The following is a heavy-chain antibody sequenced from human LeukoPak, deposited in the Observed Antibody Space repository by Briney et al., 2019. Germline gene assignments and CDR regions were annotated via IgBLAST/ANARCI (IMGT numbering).Heavy chain of an antibody. CDR2: ISSSGSTI. V-gene: IGHV3-48*03. CDR1: GFTFSSYE. Sequence: PGGSLRLSCAASGFTFSSYEMNWVRQAPGKGLEWVSYISSSGSTIYYADSVKGRFTISRDNAKNSLYLQMNSLRAEDTAVFYRARVARGYYDSSGYYADWYFDLWGRGTLVTVSS. D-gene: IGHD3-22*01. J-gene: IGHJ2*01. CDR3: ARVARGYYDSSGYYADWYFDL.